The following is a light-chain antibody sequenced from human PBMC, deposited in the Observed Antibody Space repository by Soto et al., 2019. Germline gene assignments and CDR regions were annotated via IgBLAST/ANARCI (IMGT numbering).Light chain of an antibody. Sequence: DIQITQSPSTLSLSVLDIVTITCRASQTISSWLAWYQQKPGKAPKLLIYKASTLKSGVPSRFSGSGSGTEFTLTISSLQPDDFATYYCQHYNSYSEAFGQGTKVDIK. V-gene: IGKV1-5*03. CDR2: KAS. CDR3: QHYNSYSEA. J-gene: IGKJ1*01. CDR1: QTISSW.